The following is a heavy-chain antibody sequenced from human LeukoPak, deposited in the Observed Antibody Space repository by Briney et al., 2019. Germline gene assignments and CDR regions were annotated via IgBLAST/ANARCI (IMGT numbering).Heavy chain of an antibody. J-gene: IGHJ4*02. V-gene: IGHV3-23*01. CDR3: AKEFVSRSSLTFDY. D-gene: IGHD2-2*01. Sequence: GGSLRLSCAVSGFAFGSEAMSWVRQAPGKGLEWVSAIGGSADYTFYADSVGGRFSFSRDNSKNTLYLQMISLRAEDTAIYYCAKEFVSRSSLTFDYWGQGTLVTVSS. CDR2: IGGSADYT. CDR1: GFAFGSEA.